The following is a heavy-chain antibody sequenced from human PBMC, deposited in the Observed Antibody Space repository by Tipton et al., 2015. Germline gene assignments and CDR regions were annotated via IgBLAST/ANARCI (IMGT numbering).Heavy chain of an antibody. CDR1: GGFINGYY. J-gene: IGHJ5*02. V-gene: IGHV4-4*07. CDR3: ARQIAVAARDWFDP. CDR2: IYSSGYT. Sequence: TLSLTCSVSGGFINGYYWSWTRQPAGKGLEWIGRIYSSGYTNYNPSLRSRLTLSVDTSKNQFSLKLSSVTAADTAVYYCARQIAVAARDWFDPWGQGTLVTVSS. D-gene: IGHD6-13*01.